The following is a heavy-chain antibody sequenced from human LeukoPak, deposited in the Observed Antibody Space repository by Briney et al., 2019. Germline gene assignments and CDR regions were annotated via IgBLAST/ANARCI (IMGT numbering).Heavy chain of an antibody. D-gene: IGHD6-19*01. CDR3: VKETSQYSSDWFFED. V-gene: IGHV3-30*18. CDR1: GFTFSNYG. CDR2: VSHEGGTQ. J-gene: IGHJ4*02. Sequence: PGGSLRLSCAASGFTFSNYGMQWVRQAPGKGLEWVAVVSHEGGTQYYAESVKGRFTISRDNSKNTVYLQMNSLRPEDTAVYYCVKETSQYSSDWFFEDWGQGTLVTVSS.